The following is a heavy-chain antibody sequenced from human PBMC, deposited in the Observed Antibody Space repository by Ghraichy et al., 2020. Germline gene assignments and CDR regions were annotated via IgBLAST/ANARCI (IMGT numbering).Heavy chain of an antibody. V-gene: IGHV6-1*01. CDR2: TYYRSKWYI. CDR3: ARGKTHIDS. J-gene: IGHJ4*02. Sequence: SQTLSLTCAISGDSVSSSSAGWNWIRQSPSGGLEWLGRTYYRSKWYIEYAVSVRGRIVINPDISKNQFSLRLNSATPEDTAVYYCARGKTHIDSWGQGTLVTVSS. CDR1: GDSVSSSSAG.